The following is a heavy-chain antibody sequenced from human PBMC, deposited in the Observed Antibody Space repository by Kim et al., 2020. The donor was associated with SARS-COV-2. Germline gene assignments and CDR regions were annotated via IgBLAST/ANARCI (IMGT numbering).Heavy chain of an antibody. Sequence: AQKSQGTATITADESTSTAYMELSSLRSEDTAVYYCARFDTSGWYYFDYWGQGTLVTVSS. D-gene: IGHD6-19*01. CDR3: ARFDTSGWYYFDY. V-gene: IGHV1-69*01. J-gene: IGHJ4*02.